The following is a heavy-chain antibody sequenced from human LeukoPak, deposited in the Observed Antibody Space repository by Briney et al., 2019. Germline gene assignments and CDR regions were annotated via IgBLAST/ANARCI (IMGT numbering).Heavy chain of an antibody. V-gene: IGHV4-38-2*01. J-gene: IGHJ3*02. Sequence: PSETLSPTCAVSGDSITSDYYWVWIRQPPEKGLEWIGNVYRSGTTYYNPSLKSRVTMSVDTATDQFSLKLISVTAADTAVYYCARGHTLAVDRREGDPFDIWGQGTMVIVS. D-gene: IGHD4-23*01. CDR2: VYRSGTT. CDR1: GDSITSDYY. CDR3: ARGHTLAVDRREGDPFDI.